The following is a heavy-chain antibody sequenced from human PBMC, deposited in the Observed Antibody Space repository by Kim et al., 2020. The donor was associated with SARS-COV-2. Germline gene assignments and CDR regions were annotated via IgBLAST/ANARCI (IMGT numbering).Heavy chain of an antibody. J-gene: IGHJ5*02. CDR3: ARGAGITMVRGVLRSWFDP. V-gene: IGHV3-30*01. Sequence: GRYTISRDKSKNTLYLQMNSLRAEDTAVYYCARGAGITMVRGVLRSWFDPWGQGTLVTVSS. D-gene: IGHD3-10*01.